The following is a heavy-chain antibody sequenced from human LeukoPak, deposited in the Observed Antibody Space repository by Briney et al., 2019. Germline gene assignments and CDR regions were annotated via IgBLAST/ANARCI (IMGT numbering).Heavy chain of an antibody. D-gene: IGHD4-11*01. Sequence: GGSLRLSCAASGFTFSSYWMSWVRQAPGKGLEWVANIEQDGSEKYYVDSVKGRFTISRDNAKNSLYLRMNSLRAEDTAVYYCARDPLHYSLTYYYYGMDVWGQGTTVTVSS. CDR1: GFTFSSYW. V-gene: IGHV3-7*01. CDR3: ARDPLHYSLTYYYYGMDV. CDR2: IEQDGSEK. J-gene: IGHJ6*02.